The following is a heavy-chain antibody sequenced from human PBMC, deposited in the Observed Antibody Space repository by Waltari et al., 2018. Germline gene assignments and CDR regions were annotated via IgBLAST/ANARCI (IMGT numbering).Heavy chain of an antibody. CDR3: ARGGGDGQVHH. CDR2: IKQDGTEQ. CDR1: GFLCYHFW. J-gene: IGHJ4*02. D-gene: IGHD3-16*01. V-gene: IGHV3-7*03. Sequence: DVQLTASGGGLVQPGGSLRLSCDGSGFLCYHFWMTWLRQVPGKGLEWVANIKQDGTEQYFVDSFKGRFTISRDNAKRSLYLQMNNLRVDDTAMYYCARGGGDGQVHHWGQGTLVTVSS.